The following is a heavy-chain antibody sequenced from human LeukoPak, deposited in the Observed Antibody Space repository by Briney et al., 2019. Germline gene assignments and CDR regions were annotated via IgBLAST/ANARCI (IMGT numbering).Heavy chain of an antibody. V-gene: IGHV3-20*04. CDR2: INWNGGST. Sequence: GGSLRLSCAASGFTFDDYGMSWVRQAPGKGLEWVSGINWNGGSTGYADSVKGRFTISRDNAKNSLYLQMNSLRAEDTALYYCARDSSPDFWSGYYTRSDYYYYMDVWGKGTTVTVSS. CDR3: ARDSSPDFWSGYYTRSDYYYYMDV. CDR1: GFTFDDYG. J-gene: IGHJ6*03. D-gene: IGHD3-3*01.